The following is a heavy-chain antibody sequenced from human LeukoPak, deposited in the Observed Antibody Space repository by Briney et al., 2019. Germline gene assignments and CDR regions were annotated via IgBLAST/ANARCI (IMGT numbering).Heavy chain of an antibody. V-gene: IGHV4-34*01. Sequence: SETLSLTCAVYGGSFSGYYWSWIRQPTGKGLEWIGEINHSGSTNYNPSLKSRVTISVDTSKNQFSLKLSSVTAADTAVYYCARGIAAAGRASYYYYYMDVWGKGTTVTVSS. J-gene: IGHJ6*03. CDR2: INHSGST. CDR3: ARGIAAAGRASYYYYYMDV. D-gene: IGHD6-13*01. CDR1: GGSFSGYY.